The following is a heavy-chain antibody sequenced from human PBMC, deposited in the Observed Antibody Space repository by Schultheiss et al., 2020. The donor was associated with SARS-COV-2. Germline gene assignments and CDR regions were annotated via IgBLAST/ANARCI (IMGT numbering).Heavy chain of an antibody. J-gene: IGHJ6*02. Sequence: GGSLRLSCKASGGSFSKYAISWVRQAPGQGLEWMGWISAYNGNTNYAQKLQGRVTMTTDTSTSTAYMELSSLRSEDTAVYYCARAGYGSGSYYNPPTGMDVWGQGTTVTVSS. CDR1: GGSFSKYA. V-gene: IGHV1-18*01. CDR2: ISAYNGNT. CDR3: ARAGYGSGSYYNPPTGMDV. D-gene: IGHD3-10*01.